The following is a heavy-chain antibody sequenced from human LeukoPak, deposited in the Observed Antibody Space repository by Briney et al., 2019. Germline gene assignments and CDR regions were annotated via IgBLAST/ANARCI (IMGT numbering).Heavy chain of an antibody. CDR3: ARLRFLEWLLFGENYYYMDV. D-gene: IGHD3-3*01. V-gene: IGHV3-7*01. Sequence: GGSLRLSCAASGFTFSSYWTSWVRQAPGKGLEWVANIKQDGSEKYYVDSVKGRFTISRDNAKNSLYLQMNSLRAEDTAVYYCARLRFLEWLLFGENYYYMDVWGKGTTVTVSS. CDR1: GFTFSSYW. CDR2: IKQDGSEK. J-gene: IGHJ6*03.